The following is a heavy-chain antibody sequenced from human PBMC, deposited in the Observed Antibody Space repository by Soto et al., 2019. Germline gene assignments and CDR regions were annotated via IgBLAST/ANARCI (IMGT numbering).Heavy chain of an antibody. CDR2: IFPGDSDT. V-gene: IGHV5-51*01. CDR1: GCRFTTYW. Sequence: GESLKISCKGSGCRFTTYWIGWVRQMPGKGLEWMGIIFPGDSDTRYTPSFQGQVTISADKSLNTAYLQWSSLKASDTAIYYCARLRCGGDCYSFRNAFNIWGQGTMVTVS. J-gene: IGHJ3*02. D-gene: IGHD2-21*02. CDR3: ARLRCGGDCYSFRNAFNI.